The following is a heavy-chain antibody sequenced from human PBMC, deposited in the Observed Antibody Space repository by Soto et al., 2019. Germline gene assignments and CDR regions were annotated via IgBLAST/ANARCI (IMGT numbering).Heavy chain of an antibody. V-gene: IGHV3-30*18. J-gene: IGHJ6*02. D-gene: IGHD5-18*01. CDR2: ISYDGSNK. CDR3: AKDRPVDTAMAPYYYYGMDV. Sequence: PGGSLRLSCAASGFTFSSYGMHWVRQAPGKGLEWVAVISYDGSNKYYADSVKGRFTISRDNSKNTLYLQMNSLRAEDTAVYYCAKDRPVDTAMAPYYYYGMDVWGQGTTVTVSS. CDR1: GFTFSSYG.